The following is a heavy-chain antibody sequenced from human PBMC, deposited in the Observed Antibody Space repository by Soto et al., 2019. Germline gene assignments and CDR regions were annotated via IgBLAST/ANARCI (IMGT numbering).Heavy chain of an antibody. J-gene: IGHJ5*02. Sequence: GSLRLAFSDSGFTFGNFWMPWVRQAPGKGLEWVSHIGPYGTDIVYAYSVKGRFIISRDNARNTVYLQMNSLEAEDTAVYYCAKLPWEVATSWGQGTLVTVSS. CDR2: IGPYGTDI. D-gene: IGHD1-26*01. CDR1: GFTFGNFW. CDR3: AKLPWEVATS. V-gene: IGHV3-74*03.